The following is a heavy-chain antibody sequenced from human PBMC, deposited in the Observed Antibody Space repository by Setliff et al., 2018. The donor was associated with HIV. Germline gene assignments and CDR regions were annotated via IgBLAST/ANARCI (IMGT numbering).Heavy chain of an antibody. CDR3: ARDSGSYCTNGVCPPGYYMDG. J-gene: IGHJ6*03. V-gene: IGHV1-46*01. Sequence: GASVKVSCKASGYTFTDYGISWVRQAPGQGLEWMGIINPTSGNTTYAQNFQGRVTLTRDTSTSTVYMELRRRKSEDTAVYYCARDSGSYCTNGVCPPGYYMDGWGKGTTVTVSS. D-gene: IGHD2-8*01. CDR2: INPTSGNT. CDR1: GYTFTDYG.